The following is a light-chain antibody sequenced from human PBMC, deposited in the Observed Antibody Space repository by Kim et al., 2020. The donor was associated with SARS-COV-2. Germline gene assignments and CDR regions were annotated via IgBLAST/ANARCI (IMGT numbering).Light chain of an antibody. CDR2: GAS. CDR3: QHYNNWPPLYT. CDR1: QSVSSN. J-gene: IGKJ2*01. Sequence: SPEEGASLTCRASQSVSSNLAWYQQKPGQAPRLLIYGASTRATGIPARFSGSGSGTEFTLIISSLQSEDFAVYYCQHYNNWPPLYTFGQGTKLEI. V-gene: IGKV3-15*01.